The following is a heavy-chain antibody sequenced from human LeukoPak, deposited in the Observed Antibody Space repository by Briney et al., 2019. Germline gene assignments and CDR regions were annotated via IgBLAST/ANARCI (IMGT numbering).Heavy chain of an antibody. CDR2: IWYDGSNK. V-gene: IGHV3-33*01. CDR3: ARGLRGPHYYYYYGMDV. J-gene: IGHJ6*04. D-gene: IGHD2-21*01. Sequence: PGGSQRLSCAASGFTYCRFGTLGARRARGVGLECVAFIWYDGSNKYYADSVKGRFTISRDNSKNTLYLQMNSLRAEDTAVYYCARGLRGPHYYYYYGMDVWGKGTTVTVSS. CDR1: GFTYCRFG.